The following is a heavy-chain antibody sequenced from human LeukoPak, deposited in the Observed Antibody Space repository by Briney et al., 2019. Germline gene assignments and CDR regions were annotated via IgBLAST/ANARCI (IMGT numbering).Heavy chain of an antibody. V-gene: IGHV4-39*01. J-gene: IGHJ4*02. D-gene: IGHD3-16*01. Sequence: TSETLSLTCTVSGSSISSGGYHWGWIRQPPGKGLEWIGSIYYSGSTYYNPSLKSRVTISVDTSKNQFSLKLSSVTAADTAVYYCASPGGGPTDYWGQGALVTVSS. CDR1: GSSISSGGYH. CDR3: ASPGGGPTDY. CDR2: IYYSGST.